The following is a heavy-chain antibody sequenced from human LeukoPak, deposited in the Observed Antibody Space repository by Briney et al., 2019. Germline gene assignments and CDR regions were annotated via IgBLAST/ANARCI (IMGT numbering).Heavy chain of an antibody. CDR1: GFTFSRLW. CDR3: AKGGWLDN. CDR2: INEDGSVE. Sequence: GSLRLSCTASGFTFSRLWMSWVRQAPGKGLEWVAKINEDGSVEYYVDSVKSRVTISRDNAKTSVSLQLNSLRVEDTAVYYCAKGGWLDNWGQGTLVIVSS. D-gene: IGHD1-26*01. V-gene: IGHV3-7*01. J-gene: IGHJ4*02.